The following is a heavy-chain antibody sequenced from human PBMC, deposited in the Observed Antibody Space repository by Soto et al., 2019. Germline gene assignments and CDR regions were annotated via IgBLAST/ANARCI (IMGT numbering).Heavy chain of an antibody. Sequence: QVQLVESEGSVVQPGTSLRLSCAASGFTFSDYDTHWVRQAPGKGLEWLATISNDGGSQNYADSVKGRFTISRDNSKNTLYLQMNSLRREDTAVYYCARDWSTVSGWHWFDPWGQGTLVIVSS. J-gene: IGHJ5*02. V-gene: IGHV3-30*19. CDR1: GFTFSDYD. D-gene: IGHD6-19*01. CDR2: ISNDGGSQ. CDR3: ARDWSTVSGWHWFDP.